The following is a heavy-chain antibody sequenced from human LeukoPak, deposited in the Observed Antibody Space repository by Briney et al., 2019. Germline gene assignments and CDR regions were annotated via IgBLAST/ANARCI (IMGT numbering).Heavy chain of an antibody. D-gene: IGHD6-13*01. V-gene: IGHV3-21*01. CDR3: ARDPYSSSWYDH. Sequence: GGSLRLSCAASGFTVSSYTMNWVRQAPGKGLEWVSSISSSSSYIYYADSVKGRFTISRDNAKNSLYLQLNSLRAEDTAVYYCARDPYSSSWYDHWGQGTLVTVSS. CDR1: GFTVSSYT. J-gene: IGHJ5*02. CDR2: ISSSSSYI.